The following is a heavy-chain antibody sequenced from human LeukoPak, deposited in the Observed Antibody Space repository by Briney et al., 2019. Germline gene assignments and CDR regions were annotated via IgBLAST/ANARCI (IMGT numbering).Heavy chain of an antibody. CDR1: GFTFSTYA. J-gene: IGHJ4*02. Sequence: PGGSLRLSCAVSGFTFSTYAMSWVCQAPGKGLEWVSAISGSGGGTYYADSVKGRFTISRDNSKNMLYLQMNSLRAEDTAVYYCAKDPAGTYYNAYYFDYWGQGTLATVSS. V-gene: IGHV3-23*01. CDR3: AKDPAGTYYNAYYFDY. D-gene: IGHD3-10*01. CDR2: ISGSGGGT.